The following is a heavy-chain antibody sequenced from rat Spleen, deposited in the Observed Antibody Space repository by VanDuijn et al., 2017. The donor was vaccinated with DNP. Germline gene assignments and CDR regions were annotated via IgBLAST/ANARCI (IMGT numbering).Heavy chain of an antibody. Sequence: QVQLKESGPGLVQPSQTLSLTCTVSGFSLTNYHVDWVRQPPGKGLEWMGRLQSDGNTEYNSVLKSRLSISRDTSKSQVFLKMDSVQTEDTAMYFCARSQGYYYDGSYYPFAYWGQGILVTVSS. J-gene: IGHJ3*01. D-gene: IGHD1-12*02. CDR3: ARSQGYYYDGSYYPFAY. V-gene: IGHV2-27*01. CDR1: GFSLTNYH. CDR2: LQSDGNT.